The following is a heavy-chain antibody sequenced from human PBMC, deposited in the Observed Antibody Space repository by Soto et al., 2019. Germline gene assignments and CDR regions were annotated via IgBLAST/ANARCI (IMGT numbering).Heavy chain of an antibody. CDR3: AKDVGPTVTTYYYYGMEV. CDR2: ISYDGSNK. D-gene: IGHD4-4*01. Sequence: GGSLRLSCSASGFTFISYGMHWVRQAPGKGLERVAVISYDGSNKYYADSVKGRFAISRDNSKNTLYLQMNSLRAEDTAVYYCAKDVGPTVTTYYYYGMEVWGQGTTVTVSS. V-gene: IGHV3-30*18. CDR1: GFTFISYG. J-gene: IGHJ6*02.